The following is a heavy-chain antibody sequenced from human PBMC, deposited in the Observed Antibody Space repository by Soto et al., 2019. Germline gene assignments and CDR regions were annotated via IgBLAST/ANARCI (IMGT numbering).Heavy chain of an antibody. J-gene: IGHJ3*02. D-gene: IGHD3-22*01. CDR1: GGSISSYY. CDR2: IYYSGST. Sequence: SETLSLTCTVSGGSISSYYWSWIRQPPGKGLEWIGYIYYSGSTNYNPSLKSRVTITVDTSKNPFSLKLSSVTAADTAVYYCARQTPEDYYDSSGYYYYDAFDIWGQGTMVTVSS. V-gene: IGHV4-59*08. CDR3: ARQTPEDYYDSSGYYYYDAFDI.